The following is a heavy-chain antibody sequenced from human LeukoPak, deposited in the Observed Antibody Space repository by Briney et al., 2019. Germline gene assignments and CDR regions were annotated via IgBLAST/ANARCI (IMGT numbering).Heavy chain of an antibody. V-gene: IGHV3-30*04. CDR1: GLTFNSYD. J-gene: IGHJ4*02. D-gene: IGHD5-24*01. CDR2: ISYVGRNK. Sequence: GALGLSCAASGLTFNSYDIHWVRQAPGKGLEGVAIISYVGRNKYYADFVKGRFTISRDNSKNTLYLQMNSLRAEDTAVYYCAREKAAGEMATIPDWGQGTLVIVS. CDR3: AREKAAGEMATIPD.